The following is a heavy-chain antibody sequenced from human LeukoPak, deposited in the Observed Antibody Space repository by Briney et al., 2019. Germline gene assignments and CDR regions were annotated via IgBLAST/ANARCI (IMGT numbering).Heavy chain of an antibody. CDR3: ARAGYLELDDNWFDP. CDR2: IYYSGST. D-gene: IGHD1-7*01. Sequence: PSETLSLTCTVSGGSIRSYYWSWIRQPPGKGLEWIGYIYYSGSTNYNPSLKSRVTISVVTSKNQFSLKLSSVTAADTAVYYCARAGYLELDDNWFDPWGQGTLVTVSS. CDR1: GGSIRSYY. V-gene: IGHV4-59*01. J-gene: IGHJ5*02.